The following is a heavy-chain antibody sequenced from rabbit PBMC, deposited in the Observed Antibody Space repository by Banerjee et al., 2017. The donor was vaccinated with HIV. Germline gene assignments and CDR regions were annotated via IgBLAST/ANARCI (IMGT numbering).Heavy chain of an antibody. CDR2: IYAGSSGST. Sequence: QSLEESGGDLVQPGASLTLTCTASGFSFSNSYYMCWVRQAPGKGLEWIACIYAGSSGSTYYASWAKGRFTVSKTSSTTVTLQMTSLTAADTATYFCARGVAGGIGLSYAITRLDLWGPGTLVTVS. D-gene: IGHD4-2*01. V-gene: IGHV1S40*01. CDR1: GFSFSNSYY. CDR3: ARGVAGGIGLSYAITRLDL. J-gene: IGHJ3*01.